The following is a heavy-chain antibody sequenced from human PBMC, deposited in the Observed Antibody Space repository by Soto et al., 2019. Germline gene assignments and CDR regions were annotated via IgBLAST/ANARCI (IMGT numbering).Heavy chain of an antibody. J-gene: IGHJ4*02. CDR3: ARVFYGDYLPYLDY. V-gene: IGHV3-48*01. D-gene: IGHD4-17*01. Sequence: PGGSLRLSCAASGFTFSSYSMNWVRQAPWKGLEWVSYISSSSSTIYYADSVKGRFTISRDNAKNSLYLQMNSLRAEDTAVYYCARVFYGDYLPYLDYWGQGTLVTVSS. CDR1: GFTFSSYS. CDR2: ISSSSSTI.